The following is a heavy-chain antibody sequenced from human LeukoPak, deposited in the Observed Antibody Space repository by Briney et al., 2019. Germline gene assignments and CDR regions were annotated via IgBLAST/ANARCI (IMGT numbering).Heavy chain of an antibody. V-gene: IGHV4-39*01. CDR3: ARHGRSMEDYYYYYDMDV. Sequence: TSETLSLTCTVSGGSISSYYWGWIRQPPGKGLEWIGSIYYSGSTYYNPSLKSRVTISVDTSKNQFSLKLSSVTVADTAVYYCARHGRSMEDYYYYYDMDVWGKGTTVTVSS. D-gene: IGHD2/OR15-2a*01. CDR2: IYYSGST. CDR1: GGSISSYY. J-gene: IGHJ6*03.